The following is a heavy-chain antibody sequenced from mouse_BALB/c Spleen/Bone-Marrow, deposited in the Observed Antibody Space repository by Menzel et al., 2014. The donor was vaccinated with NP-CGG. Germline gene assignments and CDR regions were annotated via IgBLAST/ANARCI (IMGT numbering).Heavy chain of an antibody. V-gene: IGHV5-17*02. CDR1: GFTFSSFG. Sequence: EVMLVESGGGLVQPGGSRELSCAASGFTFSSFGMHWVRQAPERGLEWVAYISSGSSTIFYADTVKGRFTISRDNPKNTLFLQMTSLRSEDTAMYYCARGGNWEDFDYWGQGTTLTVSS. CDR2: ISSGSSTI. D-gene: IGHD4-1*01. CDR3: ARGGNWEDFDY. J-gene: IGHJ2*01.